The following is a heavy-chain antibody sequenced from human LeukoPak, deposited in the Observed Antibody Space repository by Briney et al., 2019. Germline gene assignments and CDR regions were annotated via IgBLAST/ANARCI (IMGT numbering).Heavy chain of an antibody. V-gene: IGHV3-23*01. CDR1: GFTFSNSA. CDR3: ARGGTPGYSSGRIDY. D-gene: IGHD6-19*01. Sequence: GGSLRLSCAASGFTFSNSAMSWVRQAPGKGLEWVSTLSGSGITTYYADSVKGRFTISRDNSKNTLYLQMNSLRAEDTAVYFCARGGTPGYSSGRIDYWGQGTLVTVSS. CDR2: LSGSGITT. J-gene: IGHJ4*02.